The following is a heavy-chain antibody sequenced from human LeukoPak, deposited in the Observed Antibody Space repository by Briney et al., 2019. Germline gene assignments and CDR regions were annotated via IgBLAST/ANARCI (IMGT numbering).Heavy chain of an antibody. Sequence: GGCLRLSCTASGFNFSNYWMHWVRQAPGKGLEWVSTISGSGDRKLYADSVKGRFNISRDNFKNTLYLQMNGLRADDTALYHCAKDPNGDYIGAFDMWGQGTMVTDSS. CDR1: GFNFSNYW. CDR2: ISGSGDRK. V-gene: IGHV3-23*01. J-gene: IGHJ3*02. CDR3: AKDPNGDYIGAFDM. D-gene: IGHD4-17*01.